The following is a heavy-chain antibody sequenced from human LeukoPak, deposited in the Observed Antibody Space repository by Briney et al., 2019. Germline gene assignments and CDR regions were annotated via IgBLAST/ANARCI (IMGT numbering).Heavy chain of an antibody. J-gene: IGHJ4*02. V-gene: IGHV3-48*02. CDR3: ASGEMASLDY. CDR1: GFTFSSHG. D-gene: IGHD5-24*01. Sequence: GGSLGLSCSASGFTFSSHGMNWVRQSPGKGLEWVSYISSTSGTIYYADSLRGRFTISRDNAKNSLYLQMNSLRDEDTAVYFCASGEMASLDYWGQGTLVTVSS. CDR2: ISSTSGTI.